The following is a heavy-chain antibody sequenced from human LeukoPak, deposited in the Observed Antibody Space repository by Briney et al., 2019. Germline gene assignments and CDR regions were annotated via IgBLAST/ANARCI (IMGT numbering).Heavy chain of an antibody. CDR1: GDSVSSNSAA. D-gene: IGHD3-3*01. CDR2: TYYRSKWYN. J-gene: IGHJ4*02. CDR3: ARDLGYDFWSGSSIFDY. Sequence: SQTLSLTCAISGDSVSSNSAAWNWIRQSPSRGLEWLGRTYYRSKWYNDYAVSVKSRITINPDTSKNQFSLQLNSVTPEDTAVYYCARDLGYDFWSGSSIFDYWGQGTLVTVSS. V-gene: IGHV6-1*01.